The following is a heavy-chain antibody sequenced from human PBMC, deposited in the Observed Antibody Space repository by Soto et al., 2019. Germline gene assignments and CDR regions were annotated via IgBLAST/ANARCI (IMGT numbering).Heavy chain of an antibody. CDR3: ARGSYYYDTSGYYNY. CDR1: GGSISSGGYY. V-gene: IGHV4-30-4*08. Sequence: SETLSLTCTVSGGSISSGGYYWSWIRQHPGKGLEWTGYIYYSGSTYYNPSLKSRVTISVDTSKNQFSLKLSSVTAADIALYYCARGSYYYDTSGYYNYWGQGTLVTVSS. CDR2: IYYSGST. J-gene: IGHJ4*02. D-gene: IGHD3-22*01.